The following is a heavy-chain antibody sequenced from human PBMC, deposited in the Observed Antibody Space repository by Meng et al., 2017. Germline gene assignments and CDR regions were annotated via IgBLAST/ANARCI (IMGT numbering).Heavy chain of an antibody. CDR2: IIPILGIA. J-gene: IGHJ4*02. CDR1: GGTFSSST. V-gene: IGHV1-69*02. Sequence: LVQYWAEVKKPGSPVKASCKASGGTFSSSTISWVRQAPGQGLEWMGRIIPILGIANYAQKFQGRVTITADKSTSTAYMELSSLRSEDTAVYYCASYGGKGYFDYWGQGTLVTVSS. D-gene: IGHD4-23*01. CDR3: ASYGGKGYFDY.